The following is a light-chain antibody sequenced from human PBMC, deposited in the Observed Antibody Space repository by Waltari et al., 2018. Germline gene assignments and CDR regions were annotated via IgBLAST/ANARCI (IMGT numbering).Light chain of an antibody. Sequence: QSVLTPPPSVSGAPGQRVPIPCTGSAPNIGAGYDVPWYQQLPRAAPKLLIYGSTSRPLGVPARFFGSTSGTSASLAITGLQAEDEADYYCQSYDTSLSVVFGGGTKLTVL. J-gene: IGLJ3*02. CDR2: GST. CDR1: APNIGAGYD. CDR3: QSYDTSLSVV. V-gene: IGLV1-40*01.